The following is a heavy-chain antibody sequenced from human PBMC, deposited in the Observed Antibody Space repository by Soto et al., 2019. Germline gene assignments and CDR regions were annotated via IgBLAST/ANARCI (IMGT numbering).Heavy chain of an antibody. J-gene: IGHJ4*02. CDR2: IYYSGST. CDR3: ARSLAAAVNYFDY. V-gene: IGHV4-31*03. D-gene: IGHD6-13*01. Sequence: SETVSLTCTVSGGSISSGGYYWSWIRQHPGKGLEWIGYIYYSGSTYYNPSLKSRVTISVDTSKNQFSLKLSSVTAADTAVYYCARSLAAAVNYFDYWGQGTLVTVSS. CDR1: GGSISSGGYY.